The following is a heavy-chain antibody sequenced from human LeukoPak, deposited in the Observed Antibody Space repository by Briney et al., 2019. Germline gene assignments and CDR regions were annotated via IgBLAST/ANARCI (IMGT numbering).Heavy chain of an antibody. D-gene: IGHD2-15*01. CDR1: GYTFTSYD. CDR2: MNPNSGNT. Sequence: ASVKVSCKASGYTFTSYDINWVRQATGQGLEWMGWMNPNSGNTGYAQKFQGRVTITRNTSISTAYMELSSLRSEDTAVYYCARDNCSGGSCYLVYFDYWGQGTLVTVSS. CDR3: ARDNCSGGSCYLVYFDY. V-gene: IGHV1-8*03. J-gene: IGHJ4*02.